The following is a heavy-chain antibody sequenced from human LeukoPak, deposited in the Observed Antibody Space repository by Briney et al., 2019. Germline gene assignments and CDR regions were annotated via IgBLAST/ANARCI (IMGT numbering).Heavy chain of an antibody. J-gene: IGHJ4*02. CDR3: ARERYDYVWGSFDY. Sequence: GGSLRLSGTAWGFTFGDYAMSWVRQAPGKGLEGFSYISGGGSTIYYADSVRGRLTISRDNAKNSLYLQMNSLRAEDTAVYYCARERYDYVWGSFDYWGQGTLVTVSS. CDR2: ISGGGSTI. CDR1: GFTFGDYA. V-gene: IGHV3-48*03. D-gene: IGHD3-16*01.